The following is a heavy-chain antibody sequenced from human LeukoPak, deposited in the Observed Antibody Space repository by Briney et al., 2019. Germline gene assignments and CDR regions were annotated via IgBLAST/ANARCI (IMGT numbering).Heavy chain of an antibody. V-gene: IGHV3-30*18. CDR3: AKEQQLSGCLDY. CDR2: ISYDGSNK. J-gene: IGHJ4*02. CDR1: GLTFSTYW. Sequence: GGSLRLSCAASGLTFSTYWMNWVRQAPGKGLEWVAVISYDGSNKYYADSVKGRFTISRDNSKNTLYLQMNSLRAEDTAVYYCAKEQQLSGCLDYWGQGTLVTVSS. D-gene: IGHD6-13*01.